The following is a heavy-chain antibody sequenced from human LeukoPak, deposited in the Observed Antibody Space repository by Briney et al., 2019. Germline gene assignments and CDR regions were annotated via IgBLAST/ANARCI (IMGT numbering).Heavy chain of an antibody. J-gene: IGHJ6*02. CDR2: ISAYNGNT. CDR1: GYTFTSYG. D-gene: IGHD3-22*01. Sequence: ASVKVSCKASGYTFTSYGTSWVRQAPGQGLEWMGWISAYNGNTNYAQKLQGRVTMTTDTSTSTAYMELRSLRSDDTAVYYCARGGGYYDSSGPYGMDVWGQGTTVTVSS. CDR3: ARGGGYYDSSGPYGMDV. V-gene: IGHV1-18*01.